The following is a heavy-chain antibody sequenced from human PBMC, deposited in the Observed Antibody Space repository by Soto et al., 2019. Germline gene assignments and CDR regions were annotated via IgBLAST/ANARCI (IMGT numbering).Heavy chain of an antibody. CDR1: EFSVSDNY. J-gene: IGHJ4*02. CDR3: KSRDY. Sequence: EVQLVESGGGLVLPGGSLRLACAASEFSVSDNYMNWVRQAPGKGLEWVAGIFSGGSTNYADSVKGRFTISRLKSETTLYLQMSSLRPGDTAVYFCKSRDYWGRGTLVTVSS. CDR2: IFSGGST. V-gene: IGHV3-53*04.